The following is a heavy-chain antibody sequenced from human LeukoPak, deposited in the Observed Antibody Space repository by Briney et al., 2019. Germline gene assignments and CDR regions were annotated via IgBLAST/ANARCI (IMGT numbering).Heavy chain of an antibody. D-gene: IGHD3-10*01. J-gene: IGHJ4*02. CDR3: ARDCYGSGSHGD. CDR1: GFTFSSYW. CDR2: ITQDGREK. V-gene: IGHV3-7*04. Sequence: GGPLRLSCAASGFTFSSYWMTWVRQAPGKGLEWVANITQDGREKYYVVSVKDRFTISRDNAKNSLYLQMNSLRAEDTAVYYCARDCYGSGSHGDWGQGTVVTVSS.